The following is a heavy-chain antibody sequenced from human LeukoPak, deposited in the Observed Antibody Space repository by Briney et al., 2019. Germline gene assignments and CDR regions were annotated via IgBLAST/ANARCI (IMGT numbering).Heavy chain of an antibody. J-gene: IGHJ5*02. CDR2: IYPDDSDT. V-gene: IGHV5-51*01. CDR1: GYSFTSYW. Sequence: GESLKISCKGSGYSFTSYWIGWVRQMPGKGLEWVGIIYPDDSDTRYSPSFQGQVTISADKSISTAYLQWSSLKASDTAMYYCARHFALGKSRGGIWFDPWGQGTLVTVSS. D-gene: IGHD1-1*01. CDR3: ARHFALGKSRGGIWFDP.